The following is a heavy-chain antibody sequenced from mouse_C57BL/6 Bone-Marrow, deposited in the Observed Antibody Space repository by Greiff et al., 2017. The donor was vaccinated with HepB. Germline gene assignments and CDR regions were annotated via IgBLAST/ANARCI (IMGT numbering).Heavy chain of an antibody. Sequence: VQLQQSGPGLVKPSQSLSLTCSVTGYSITSGYYWNWIRQFPGNKLEWMGYISYDGSNNYNPSLKNRISITRDTSKNQFFLKLNSVTTEDTATYYCARGGITGTYYFDYWGQGTTLTVSS. J-gene: IGHJ2*01. V-gene: IGHV3-6*01. CDR1: GYSITSGYY. CDR3: ARGGITGTYYFDY. CDR2: ISYDGSN. D-gene: IGHD4-1*01.